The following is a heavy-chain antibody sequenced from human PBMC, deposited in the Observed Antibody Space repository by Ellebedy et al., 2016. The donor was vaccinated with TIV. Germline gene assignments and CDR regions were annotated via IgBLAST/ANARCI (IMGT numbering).Heavy chain of an antibody. CDR3: ARDGYCSSTSCQGNFDY. J-gene: IGHJ4*02. D-gene: IGHD2-2*03. CDR1: GGTFSSYA. Sequence: AASVKVSCKASGGTFSSYAISWVRQAPGQGLEWMGRIIPILGIANYAQKLQGRVTMTRDTSTSTVYMELSSLRSEDTAVYYCARDGYCSSTSCQGNFDYWGQGTLVTVSS. CDR2: IIPILGIA. V-gene: IGHV1-69*04.